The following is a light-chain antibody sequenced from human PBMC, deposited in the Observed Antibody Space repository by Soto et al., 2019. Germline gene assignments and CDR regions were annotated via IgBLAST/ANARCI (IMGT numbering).Light chain of an antibody. CDR1: SSDFGGDDF. CDR2: DVS. Sequence: SVLTQPRSVSGSPGQSVTISCTGTSSDFGGDDFVSWYQHHPAKAPKLMIYDVSKRPSGVPDRFSGSKSGNTASLTISGLQAEDEADYYCCSYAGSYTLYVFGTGTKLTVL. J-gene: IGLJ1*01. V-gene: IGLV2-11*01. CDR3: CSYAGSYTLYV.